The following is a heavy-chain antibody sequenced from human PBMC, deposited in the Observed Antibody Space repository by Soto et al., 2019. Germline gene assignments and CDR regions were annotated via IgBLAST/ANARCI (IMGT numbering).Heavy chain of an antibody. CDR2: IYYSGST. J-gene: IGHJ6*02. Sequence: QVQLQESGPGLVKPSQTLSLTCTVSGGSISSGGYYWSWIRQHPGKGLEWIGYIYYSGSTYYNPSLKSRVTISVDTSKNQFSLKLSSVTAADTAVYYCARGDYYDSSGYYYAGLGNYYYYGMDVWGQGTTVTVSS. CDR1: GGSISSGGYY. V-gene: IGHV4-31*03. D-gene: IGHD3-22*01. CDR3: ARGDYYDSSGYYYAGLGNYYYYGMDV.